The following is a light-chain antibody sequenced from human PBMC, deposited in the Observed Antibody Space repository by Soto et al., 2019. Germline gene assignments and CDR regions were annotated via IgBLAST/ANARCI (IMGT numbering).Light chain of an antibody. V-gene: IGKV3-11*01. Sequence: EIVLTQSPATLSLSPGESATLSCRASQSVRSYLAWYQQKPGQAPRLLILDASNRATGIPARFSGSGSGTDFTLTITSLEPEDFAVYYCQQRSTWPPTFGGGTKVEIK. CDR3: QQRSTWPPT. CDR2: DAS. J-gene: IGKJ4*01. CDR1: QSVRSY.